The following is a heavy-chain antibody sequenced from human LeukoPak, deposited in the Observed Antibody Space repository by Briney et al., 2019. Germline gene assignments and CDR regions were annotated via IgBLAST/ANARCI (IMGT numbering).Heavy chain of an antibody. Sequence: GGSLRLSCAASGFTFSNYAMSWVRQAPGKGLEWVSGISNSGHSSYHADSVKGRFTTTRGNSQNTLYLQMNSLRVEDTALYYCAKDWRNGYSSDWYSEGYFPHWGQGTLVTVSS. J-gene: IGHJ1*01. CDR2: ISNSGHSS. V-gene: IGHV3-23*01. CDR1: GFTFSNYA. CDR3: AKDWRNGYSSDWYSEGYFPH. D-gene: IGHD6-13*01.